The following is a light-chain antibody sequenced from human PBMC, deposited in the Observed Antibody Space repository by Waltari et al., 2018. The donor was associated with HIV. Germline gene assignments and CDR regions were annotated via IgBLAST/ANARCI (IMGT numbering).Light chain of an antibody. CDR3: HQYSNYLGS. CDR1: QNVGTW. V-gene: IGKV1-5*03. Sequence: DIHMSQSPPTLTASVGDRVSITCRASQNVGTWLAWYQQKPGEAPKLLIHKATDVEDGVPSRFSGSAPETEFTLTIDSLHPHDFATFYCHQYSNYLGSFGQGTKLELK. J-gene: IGKJ1*01. CDR2: KAT.